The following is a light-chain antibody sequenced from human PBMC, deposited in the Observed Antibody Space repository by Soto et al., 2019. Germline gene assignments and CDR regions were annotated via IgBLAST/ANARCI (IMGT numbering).Light chain of an antibody. CDR1: QSVSSN. CDR2: AAS. Sequence: EIVMTQSPVTLSVSPGERATLSCRASQSVSSNLAWYQQKPGQAPRLLIFAASTRATGFPARFSGSGSGTDFTLTISSLQSEDFAVYYCQQYSNLPPYTFGQGTKLVIK. CDR3: QQYSNLPPYT. J-gene: IGKJ2*01. V-gene: IGKV3-15*01.